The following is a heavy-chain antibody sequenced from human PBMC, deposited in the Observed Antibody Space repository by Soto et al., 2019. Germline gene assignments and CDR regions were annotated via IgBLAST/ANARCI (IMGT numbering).Heavy chain of an antibody. CDR2: INDSGST. D-gene: IGHD3-22*01. Sequence: PSETLSLTCAVYGGSVRGSYWSWIRQPPGKGLEWIGEINDSGSTKYNPSLKSRVTISVDTSKNQFSLSLSSVTAADTAVYFCAINGYDTSPHHFDFSSQAILVTLSS. J-gene: IGHJ4*02. CDR3: AINGYDTSPHHFDF. CDR1: GGSVRGSY. V-gene: IGHV4-34*01.